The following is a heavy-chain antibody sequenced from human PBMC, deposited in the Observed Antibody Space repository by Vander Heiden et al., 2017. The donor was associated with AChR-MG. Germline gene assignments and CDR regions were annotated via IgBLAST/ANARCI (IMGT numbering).Heavy chain of an antibody. V-gene: IGHV3-9*01. D-gene: IGHD2-2*01. CDR3: AKDIRYDGAGGTFQH. Sequence: EVQLVESGGGLVQPGRSLRLSCAASGFTFDDYAMHWVRQAPGKGLEWVSGISWNSGSIGYADSVKGRFTISRDNAKNSLYLQMNSLRAEDTALYYCAKDIRYDGAGGTFQHWGQGTLVTVSS. CDR1: GFTFDDYA. CDR2: ISWNSGSI. J-gene: IGHJ1*01.